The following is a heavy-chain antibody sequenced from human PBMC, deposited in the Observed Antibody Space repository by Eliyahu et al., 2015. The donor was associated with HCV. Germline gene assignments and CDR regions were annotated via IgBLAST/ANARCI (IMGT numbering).Heavy chain of an antibody. J-gene: IGHJ4*02. CDR2: INTNTGNP. Sequence: QVQLVQSGSELKEPGASVKVSCKASGYSFTGYSINWVRQAPGQGLEWVGYINTNTGNPTYAQGFTGRFVFSLDTSVNTAYLQINSLRAEDTALYYCARDARTGTYDYWGQGSLVTVSS. CDR3: ARDARTGTYDY. D-gene: IGHD7-27*01. CDR1: GYSFTGYS. V-gene: IGHV7-4-1*02.